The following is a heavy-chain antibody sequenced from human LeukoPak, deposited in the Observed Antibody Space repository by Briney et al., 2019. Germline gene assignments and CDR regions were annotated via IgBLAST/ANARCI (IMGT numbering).Heavy chain of an antibody. CDR3: ASGPSGSYPTQTHNWFDP. V-gene: IGHV3-21*04. CDR2: ISSSSEFI. J-gene: IGHJ5*02. D-gene: IGHD1-26*01. Sequence: PGGSLRLSCAASEFTFSSYSMNWVRQAPGKGLEWVSSISSSSEFIYYADSVKGRFTISRDNAKNSLYLQMNTLRAEDTAVYYCASGPSGSYPTQTHNWFDPWGQGTLVTVSS. CDR1: EFTFSSYS.